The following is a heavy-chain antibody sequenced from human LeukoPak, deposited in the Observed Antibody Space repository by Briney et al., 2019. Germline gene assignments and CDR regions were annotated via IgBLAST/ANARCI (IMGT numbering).Heavy chain of an antibody. CDR3: ARVAAGDYDILTGYPDY. Sequence: SETLSLTCTVSGGSISSYYWSWIRQPPGKGLEWIGYIYYSGSTNYNPSLKSRVTISVDTSKNQFSLKLSSVTAADTAVYYCARVAAGDYDILTGYPDYWGQGTLVTVSS. CDR1: GGSISSYY. J-gene: IGHJ4*02. V-gene: IGHV4-59*01. D-gene: IGHD3-9*01. CDR2: IYYSGST.